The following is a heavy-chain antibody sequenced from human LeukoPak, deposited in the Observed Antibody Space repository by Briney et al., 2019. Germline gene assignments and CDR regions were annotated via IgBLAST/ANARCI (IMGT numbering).Heavy chain of an antibody. D-gene: IGHD6-13*01. CDR3: AKDSSIAAAGRLGFDY. V-gene: IGHV3-30*02. Sequence: PGGSLRLSCAPSGFTFSTSGMHWVRQAPGKGLEWVAFIRYDGSDTYYADSVKGRFIISRDNSKHTLYLQMNSLRVEDTAVYYCAKDSSIAAAGRLGFDYWGQGTLVTVSS. J-gene: IGHJ4*02. CDR1: GFTFSTSG. CDR2: IRYDGSDT.